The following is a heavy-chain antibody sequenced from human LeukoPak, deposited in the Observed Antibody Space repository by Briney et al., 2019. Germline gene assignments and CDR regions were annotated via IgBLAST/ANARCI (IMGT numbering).Heavy chain of an antibody. D-gene: IGHD2-15*01. V-gene: IGHV3-23*01. Sequence: PGGSLRLSCAASGFTFSSYAMSWVRQAPGKGLEWVSAISGSGGSTYYADSVKGRFAISRDNAKNSLYLQMNSLRAEDTAVYYCAREDIVVVVAAPGGMDVWGQGTTVTVSS. CDR2: ISGSGGST. CDR1: GFTFSSYA. J-gene: IGHJ6*02. CDR3: AREDIVVVVAAPGGMDV.